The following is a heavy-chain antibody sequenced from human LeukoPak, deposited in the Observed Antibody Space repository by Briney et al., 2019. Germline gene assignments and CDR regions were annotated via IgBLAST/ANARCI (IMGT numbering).Heavy chain of an antibody. J-gene: IGHJ6*02. D-gene: IGHD3-10*01. CDR2: IKQDGSEK. V-gene: IGHV3-7*01. Sequence: GGSLRLSCAASGFTFSSYSMSWVRQAPGKGLEWVANIKQDGSEKYYVDSVKGRFTISRDNAKNSLYLQMNSLRAEDTAVYYCARGLMVRGTYYYYYYGMDVWGQVTTVTVSS. CDR3: ARGLMVRGTYYYYYYGMDV. CDR1: GFTFSSYS.